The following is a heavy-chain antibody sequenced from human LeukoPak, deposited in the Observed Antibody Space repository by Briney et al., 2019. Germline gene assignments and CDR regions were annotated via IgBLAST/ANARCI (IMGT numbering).Heavy chain of an antibody. CDR2: ISSSSSTI. CDR1: GFTFSSYS. Sequence: GGSLRLSCAASGFTFSSYSMNWVRQAPGKGLEWVSYISSSSSTIYYADSVKGRFTISRDNAKNSLYLQMNSLRAEDTAVYYCARDLRGATPYYMDVWGKGTTVTVSS. V-gene: IGHV3-48*01. CDR3: ARDLRGATPYYMDV. J-gene: IGHJ6*03. D-gene: IGHD3-16*01.